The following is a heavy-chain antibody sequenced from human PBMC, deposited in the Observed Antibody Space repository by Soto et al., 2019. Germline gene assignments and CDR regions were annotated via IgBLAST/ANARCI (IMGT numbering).Heavy chain of an antibody. CDR1: VVSINNYY. J-gene: IGHJ5*02. V-gene: IGHV4-59*01. D-gene: IGHD2-8*01. CDR2: IYYSGST. CDR3: ARDKVVLGYNWLDP. Sequence: SETLSLTCTFSVVSINNYYWSCVRHPPGKGLEWIGYIYYSGSTNYNPSLKSRVTISLDTSKNQFSLKLTSVTAADTAVYYCARDKVVLGYNWLDPWGQGTLVTVSS.